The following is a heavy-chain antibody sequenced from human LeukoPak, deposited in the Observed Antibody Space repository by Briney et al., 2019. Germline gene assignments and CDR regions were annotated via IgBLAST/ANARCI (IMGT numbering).Heavy chain of an antibody. Sequence: PGGSLRLSCAASGFTFSNYWMTWVRQAPGKGLEWVANIKEDGSEKYYVDSVKGRFTISRDNAKNSLYLQMNSLRAEDTAVYYCASRPSGSSWQDYWGQGTLVTVSS. CDR3: ASRPSGSSWQDY. CDR2: IKEDGSEK. CDR1: GFTFSNYW. D-gene: IGHD6-13*01. J-gene: IGHJ4*02. V-gene: IGHV3-7*03.